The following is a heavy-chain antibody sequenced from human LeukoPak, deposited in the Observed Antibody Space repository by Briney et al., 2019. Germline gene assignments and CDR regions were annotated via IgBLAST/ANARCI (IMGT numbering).Heavy chain of an antibody. CDR2: INHSGST. J-gene: IGHJ2*01. Sequence: SETLSLTCAVYGGSFSGYYWSWIRQPPGKGLEWIGEINHSGSTNSNPSLKSRVTISVETSKNQFSLKLSSVTAADTAVYYCARGAGATRVRWYFDLWGRGTLVTVSS. D-gene: IGHD1-26*01. CDR1: GGSFSGYY. V-gene: IGHV4-34*01. CDR3: ARGAGATRVRWYFDL.